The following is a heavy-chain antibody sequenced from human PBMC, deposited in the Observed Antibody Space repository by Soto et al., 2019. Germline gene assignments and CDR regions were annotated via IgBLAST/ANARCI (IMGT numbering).Heavy chain of an antibody. CDR2: IYYSGST. J-gene: IGHJ5*02. CDR1: GGDITSDNY. V-gene: IGHV4-31*02. D-gene: IGHD6-19*01. Sequence: SETLALTCRVSGGDITSDNYLSWIRQPPGKGLEWIGHIYYSGSTYYNPSLKSRVTISVDTSKNQFSLKLSSVTAADTAVYYCARDYGSGWSNWFDPWGQGTLVTVSS. CDR3: ARDYGSGWSNWFDP.